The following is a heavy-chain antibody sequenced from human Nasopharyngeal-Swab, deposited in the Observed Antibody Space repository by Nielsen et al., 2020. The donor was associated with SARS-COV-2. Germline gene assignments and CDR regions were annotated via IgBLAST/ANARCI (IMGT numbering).Heavy chain of an antibody. CDR2: IVGSGDISGSGGNT. V-gene: IGHV3-23*01. J-gene: IGHJ4*02. D-gene: IGHD2/OR15-2a*01. CDR1: GYSFRTYG. CDR3: AKDLRGPYFF. Sequence: GESLKISCVASGYSFRTYGMSWVRQAPGKGLEWVAAIVGSGDISGSGGNTYYADSVQGRFTISRDNSKNTLSLQMNSLRAEDTAVYYCAKDLRGPYFFWGQGTLVTVSS.